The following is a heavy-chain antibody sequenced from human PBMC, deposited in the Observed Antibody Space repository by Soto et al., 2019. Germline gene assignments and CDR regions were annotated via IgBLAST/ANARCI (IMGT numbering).Heavy chain of an antibody. CDR3: AKGHRAYSNSDMDV. V-gene: IGHV3-33*06. D-gene: IGHD6-13*01. J-gene: IGHJ6*02. Sequence: PGGSLRLSCAASGFTFSSYGMHWVRQAPGKGLEWVAVIWYDGSNKYYADSVKGRFTISRDNSKNTLYLQMNSLRAEDTAVYYCAKGHRAYSNSDMDVWGQGTTVTVSS. CDR2: IWYDGSNK. CDR1: GFTFSSYG.